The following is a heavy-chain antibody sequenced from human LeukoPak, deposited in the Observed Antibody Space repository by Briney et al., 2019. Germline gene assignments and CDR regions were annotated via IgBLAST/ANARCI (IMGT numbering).Heavy chain of an antibody. Sequence: EASVKVSCKASGYTFTGYYMHWVRQAPGQGLEWMGWISAYNGNTNYAQKLQGRVTMTTDTSTSTAYMELRSLRSDDTAVYYCARDQGEQSLDYWGQGTLVTVSS. CDR3: ARDQGEQSLDY. J-gene: IGHJ4*02. CDR1: GYTFTGYY. CDR2: ISAYNGNT. V-gene: IGHV1-18*04. D-gene: IGHD1-26*01.